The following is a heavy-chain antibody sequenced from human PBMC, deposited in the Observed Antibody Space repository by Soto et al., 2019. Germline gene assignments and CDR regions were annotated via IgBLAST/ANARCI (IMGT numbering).Heavy chain of an antibody. CDR2: INHSGST. J-gene: IGHJ6*02. D-gene: IGHD1-26*01. CDR3: ARGWRAYRVYYYYGMDV. V-gene: IGHV4-34*01. Sequence: KTSETLSLTCAVYGGSFSCYYWSWIRQPPGKGLEWIGEINHSGSTNYNPSLKSRVTISVDTSKNQFSLKLSSVTAADTAVYYCARGWRAYRVYYYYGMDVWGQGTTVTVSS. CDR1: GGSFSCYY.